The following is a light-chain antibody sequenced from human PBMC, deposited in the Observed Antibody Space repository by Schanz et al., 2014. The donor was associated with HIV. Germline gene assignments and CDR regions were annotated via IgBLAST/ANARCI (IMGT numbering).Light chain of an antibody. CDR2: DNY. CDR1: SSNIGNNY. Sequence: QSVLTQPPSVSAAPGQKVTISCSGTSSNIGNNYVSWYQQLPGTVPKLLIYDNYRRPSGIPDRFSGSQSGTSATLGITGLQTGDEADYYCGTWDSSLSIYVFGTGTKLTVL. J-gene: IGLJ1*01. V-gene: IGLV1-51*01. CDR3: GTWDSSLSIYV.